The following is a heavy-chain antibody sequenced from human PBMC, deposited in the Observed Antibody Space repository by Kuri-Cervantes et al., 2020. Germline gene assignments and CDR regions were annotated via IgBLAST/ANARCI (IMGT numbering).Heavy chain of an antibody. CDR1: GYTFTSYG. D-gene: IGHD3-22*01. CDR3: ARVGIERAMIVVVNAFDI. J-gene: IGHJ3*02. Sequence: ASVKVSCKASGYTFTSYGISWVRQAPGQRLEWMGWINAGNGNTKYSQKFQGRVTITRDTSASTAYMELSSLRSEDTAVYYCARVGIERAMIVVVNAFDIGGQGTMVTVSS. CDR2: INAGNGNT. V-gene: IGHV1-3*01.